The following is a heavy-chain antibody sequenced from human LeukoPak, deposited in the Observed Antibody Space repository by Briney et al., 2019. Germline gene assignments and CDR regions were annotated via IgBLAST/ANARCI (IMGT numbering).Heavy chain of an antibody. J-gene: IGHJ4*02. CDR2: ISSSGSTI. V-gene: IGHV3-48*03. CDR3: AREENYYDSSGYFHCYFDC. D-gene: IGHD3-22*01. CDR1: GFTFSSYE. Sequence: GGSLRLSCAASGFTFSSYEMNWVRQAPGKGLEWVSYISSSGSTIYYADSMKGRFTISRDNAKNSLYLQMNSLRAEDTAVYYCAREENYYDSSGYFHCYFDCWGQGTLVTVSS.